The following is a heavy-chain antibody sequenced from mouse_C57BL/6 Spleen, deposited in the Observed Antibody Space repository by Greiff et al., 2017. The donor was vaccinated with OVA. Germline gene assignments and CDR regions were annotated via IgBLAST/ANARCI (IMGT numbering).Heavy chain of an antibody. J-gene: IGHJ1*03. Sequence: EVKLVESGGGLVKPGGSLKLSCAASGFTFSSYAMSWVRQTPEKRLEWVATISDGGSYTYYPDNVKGRFTISRDNAKNNLYLQMSHLKSEDTAMYYCAREGGLPYWYFDVWGTGTTVTVSS. CDR3: AREGGLPYWYFDV. CDR1: GFTFSSYA. CDR2: ISDGGSYT. V-gene: IGHV5-4*01. D-gene: IGHD5-5*01.